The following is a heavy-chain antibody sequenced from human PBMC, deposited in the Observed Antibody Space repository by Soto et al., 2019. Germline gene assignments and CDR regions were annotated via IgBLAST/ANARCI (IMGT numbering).Heavy chain of an antibody. J-gene: IGHJ5*02. CDR1: GFNFASAW. D-gene: IGHD1-26*01. CDR3: SIGSIVGASGP. Sequence: PGGSLRLSCAASGFNFASAWMTWVRQAPGKRPEWIGRIKSQSDGGTPDHSPPVRGRFTISRDDSTNTLYLQMDSLKIEDTAVYYCSIGSIVGASGPWGQGALVTVSS. V-gene: IGHV3-15*01. CDR2: IKSQSDGGTP.